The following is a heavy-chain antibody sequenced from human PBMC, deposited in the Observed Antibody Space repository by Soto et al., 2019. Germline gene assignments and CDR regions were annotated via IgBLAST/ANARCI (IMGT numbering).Heavy chain of an antibody. CDR2: IWYDGSNK. Sequence: GGSLRLSCAASGFTFSSYGMHWVRQAPGKGLEWVAVIWYDGSNKYYADSVKGRFTISRDNSKNTLYLQMNSLRAEDTAVYYCARDYRLITFGGVIVDKSEYFQHWGQGTLVTVSS. CDR3: ARDYRLITFGGVIVDKSEYFQH. V-gene: IGHV3-33*01. D-gene: IGHD3-16*02. J-gene: IGHJ1*01. CDR1: GFTFSSYG.